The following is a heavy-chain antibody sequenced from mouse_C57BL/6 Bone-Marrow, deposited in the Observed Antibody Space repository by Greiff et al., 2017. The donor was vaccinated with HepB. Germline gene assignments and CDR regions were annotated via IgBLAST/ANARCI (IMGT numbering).Heavy chain of an antibody. CDR1: GYSITSGYY. V-gene: IGHV3-6*01. Sequence: EVQLVESGPGLVKPSQSLSLTCSVTGYSITSGYYWNWIRQFPGNKLEWMGYISYDGSNNYNPSLKNRISITRDTSKNQFFLKLNSVTTEDTATYYCARGVYGNYYYAMDYWGQGTSVTVSS. J-gene: IGHJ4*01. CDR2: ISYDGSN. CDR3: ARGVYGNYYYAMDY. D-gene: IGHD2-1*01.